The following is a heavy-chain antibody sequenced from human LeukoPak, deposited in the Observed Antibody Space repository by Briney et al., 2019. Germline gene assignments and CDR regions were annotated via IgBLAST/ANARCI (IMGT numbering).Heavy chain of an antibody. D-gene: IGHD5-18*01. CDR3: AKDTVGTAIWGRFDP. CDR2: ISGSGGST. Sequence: GGSLRLSCAASGFTFSSYAMSWVRQAPGKGLEWVSAISGSGGSTYYADSVKGRFTISRNNSKNTLYLQMNSLRAEDTAVYYCAKDTVGTAIWGRFDPWGQGTLVTVSS. CDR1: GFTFSSYA. V-gene: IGHV3-23*01. J-gene: IGHJ5*02.